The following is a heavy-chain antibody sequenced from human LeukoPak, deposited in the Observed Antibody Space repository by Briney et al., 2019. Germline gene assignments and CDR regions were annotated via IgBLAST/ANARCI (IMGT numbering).Heavy chain of an antibody. CDR3: AREYSSGWSRGSDY. Sequence: SETLSLTCTVSGGSISSYYWSWIRQPAGKGLEWIGRIYTSGSTNYNPSLKSRVTMSVDTSKNQFSLKLSSVTAADTAVYYCAREYSSGWSRGSDYWGQGTLVTVSS. D-gene: IGHD6-19*01. V-gene: IGHV4-4*07. CDR1: GGSISSYY. J-gene: IGHJ4*02. CDR2: IYTSGST.